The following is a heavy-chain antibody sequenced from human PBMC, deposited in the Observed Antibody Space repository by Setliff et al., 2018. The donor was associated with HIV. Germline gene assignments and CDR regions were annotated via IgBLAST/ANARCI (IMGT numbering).Heavy chain of an antibody. CDR3: AKDLSSWQGSMDF. CDR2: ISDDGRST. V-gene: IGHV3-23*01. D-gene: IGHD6-13*01. Sequence: PGGSLRLSCAASGFTFSSYAMSWVRQAPGKGLEWVSVISDDGRSTHYADSVKGRFTISRDNSKNTLYLQINNLRAEDTAVYYCAKDLSSWQGSMDFWGQGTTVTVSS. J-gene: IGHJ6*02. CDR1: GFTFSSYA.